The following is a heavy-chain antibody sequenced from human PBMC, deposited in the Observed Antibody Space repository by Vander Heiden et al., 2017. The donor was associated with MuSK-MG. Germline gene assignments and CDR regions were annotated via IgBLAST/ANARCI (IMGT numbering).Heavy chain of an antibody. CDR3: ARESYYDFWSVYPWWCDYYYGMDV. Sequence: EVQLVESGGGLVKPGGSLRLSCAASGFTFSSSSMTWVRQAPGKGLEWFSSISSSSSYRYYADSVKGRFTISRDNAKNSLYLQMNSLRAEDTAVYYCARESYYDFWSVYPWWCDYYYGMDVWGQGTTVTVSS. CDR1: GFTFSSSS. V-gene: IGHV3-21*01. D-gene: IGHD3-3*01. CDR2: ISSSSSYR. J-gene: IGHJ6*02.